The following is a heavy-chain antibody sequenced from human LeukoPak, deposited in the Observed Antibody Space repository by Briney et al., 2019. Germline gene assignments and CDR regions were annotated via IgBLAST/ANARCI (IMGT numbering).Heavy chain of an antibody. CDR3: ARVCWSGFPYYYYYYMDV. J-gene: IGHJ6*03. CDR1: GFTFSSYS. D-gene: IGHD3-3*01. CDR2: ISSSSSYI. Sequence: GGSLRLSCAASGFTFSSYSMNWVRQAPGKGLEWVSSISSSSSYIYYADSVKGRFTISRDNAKNSLYLQMNSLRAEDTAVYYCARVCWSGFPYYYYYYMDVWGKGTTVTVSS. V-gene: IGHV3-21*01.